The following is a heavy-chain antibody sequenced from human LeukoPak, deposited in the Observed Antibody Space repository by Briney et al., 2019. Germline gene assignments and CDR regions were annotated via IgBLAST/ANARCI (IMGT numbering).Heavy chain of an antibody. V-gene: IGHV1-69*04. D-gene: IGHD3-22*01. CDR2: IIPILGIA. CDR3: ARGSSGYEHGVDY. CDR1: GGTFSSYA. J-gene: IGHJ4*02. Sequence: GASVKVSCTASGGTFSSYAISWVRQAPGQGLEWMGRIIPILGIANYAQKFQGRVTITADKSTSTAYMELSSLRSEDTAVYYCARGSSGYEHGVDYWGQGTLVTVSS.